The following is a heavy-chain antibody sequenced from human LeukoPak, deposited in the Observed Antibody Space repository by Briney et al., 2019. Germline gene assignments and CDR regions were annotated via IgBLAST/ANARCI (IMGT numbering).Heavy chain of an antibody. D-gene: IGHD3-10*01. Sequence: GGSLRLSCAASGFTFSSYEMNWVRQAPGKGLQWVSVIIGSGSSTYYADSVKGRFTISRDNAKNSLYLQMNSLRAEDTAVYYCARVIWFGELQESQLDYWGQGTLVTVSS. CDR3: ARVIWFGELQESQLDY. J-gene: IGHJ4*02. CDR2: IIGSGSST. CDR1: GFTFSSYE. V-gene: IGHV3-48*03.